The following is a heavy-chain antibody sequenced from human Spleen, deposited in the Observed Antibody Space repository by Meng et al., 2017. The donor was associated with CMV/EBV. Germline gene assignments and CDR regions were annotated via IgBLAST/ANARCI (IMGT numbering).Heavy chain of an antibody. D-gene: IGHD5-18*01. Sequence: SETLSLTCAVYGGSFSGYYWSWIRQPPGKGLEWIGEINHSGSTNYNPSLKSRVTKSVDTSKNQFPLKLSSVTAADTAVYYCARGRDTAMVNVYYYGMDVWGQGTTVTVSS. CDR1: GGSFSGYY. V-gene: IGHV4-34*01. CDR3: ARGRDTAMVNVYYYGMDV. CDR2: INHSGST. J-gene: IGHJ6*02.